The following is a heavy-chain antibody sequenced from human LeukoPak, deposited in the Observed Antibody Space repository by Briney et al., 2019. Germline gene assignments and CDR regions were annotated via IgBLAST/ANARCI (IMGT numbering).Heavy chain of an antibody. CDR2: ISSSSSYI. Sequence: GGSLRLSCAASGFTFSSYSMNWVRQAPGKGLEWVSSISSSSSYIYYADSVKGRFTISRDNAKNSLYLQMNSLRAEDTAVYYCAKLGITMIGGVWGKGTTVTISS. J-gene: IGHJ6*04. CDR3: AKLGITMIGGV. CDR1: GFTFSSYS. V-gene: IGHV3-21*01. D-gene: IGHD3-10*02.